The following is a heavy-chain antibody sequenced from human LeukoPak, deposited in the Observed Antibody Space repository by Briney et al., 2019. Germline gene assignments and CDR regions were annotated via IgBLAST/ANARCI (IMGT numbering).Heavy chain of an antibody. Sequence: GGSLRLSSAASGFTFSNYEVSWVRQAPGEGLEWLSSISGSGDSVFYADSVKGRFTMSRDNSLNTLHLQMNSLRAEDTAFYYCGKGNTASRPGFVDWGQGTLVTVSS. D-gene: IGHD5-18*01. CDR2: ISGSGDSV. V-gene: IGHV3-23*01. CDR1: GFTFSNYE. CDR3: GKGNTASRPGFVD. J-gene: IGHJ4*02.